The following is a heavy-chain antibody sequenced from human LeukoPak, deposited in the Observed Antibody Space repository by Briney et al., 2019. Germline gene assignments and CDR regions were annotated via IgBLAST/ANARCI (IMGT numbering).Heavy chain of an antibody. CDR2: INPNSGGT. CDR3: ARDLRNTREIEFDP. J-gene: IGHJ5*02. CDR1: GYTFTGYY. D-gene: IGHD5-24*01. Sequence: ASVKVSCKASGYTFTGYYMHWVRQAPGQGLEWMGWINPNSGGTNYAQKFQGWVTMTRDTSISTAYMELSRLRSEDTAVYYCARDLRNTREIEFDPWGQGTLVTVSS. V-gene: IGHV1-2*04.